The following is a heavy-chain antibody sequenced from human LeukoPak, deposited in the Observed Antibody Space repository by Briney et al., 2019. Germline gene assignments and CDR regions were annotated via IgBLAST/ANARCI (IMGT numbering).Heavy chain of an antibody. Sequence: GASVKVSCKASGYTFTSYGISWVRQAPGQGLEWMGWINPNSGGTNYAQKFQGRVTMTRDTSISTAYMELRRLRSDDTAVYYCAREGRVDSAVVLFDYWGQGTLVTVSS. V-gene: IGHV1-2*02. CDR2: INPNSGGT. CDR3: AREGRVDSAVVLFDY. J-gene: IGHJ4*02. D-gene: IGHD5-18*01. CDR1: GYTFTSYG.